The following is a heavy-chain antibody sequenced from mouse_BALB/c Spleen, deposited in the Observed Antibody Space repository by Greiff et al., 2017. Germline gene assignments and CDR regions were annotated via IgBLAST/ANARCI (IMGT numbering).Heavy chain of an antibody. V-gene: IGHV1S137*01. CDR1: GYTFTDYA. Sequence: VQRVESGAELVRPGVSVKISCKGSGYTFTDYAMHWVKQSHAKSLEWIGVISTYYGDASYNQKFKGKATMTVDKSSSTAYMELARLTSEDSAIYYCARGTTDFDYWGQGTTLTVSS. D-gene: IGHD1-1*01. CDR2: ISTYYGDA. J-gene: IGHJ2*01. CDR3: ARGTTDFDY.